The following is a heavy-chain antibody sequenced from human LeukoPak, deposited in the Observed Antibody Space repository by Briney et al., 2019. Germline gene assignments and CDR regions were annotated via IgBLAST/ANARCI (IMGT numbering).Heavy chain of an antibody. V-gene: IGHV3-23*01. J-gene: IGHJ1*01. CDR2: IAGSGGFT. Sequence: GGSLRLSCVASGFIFRTYAMSWVRQAPGKGLEWVSVIAGSGGFTTYADSVKGRFTISRDSSKYTRYRQMSRPRTEDTAIYYCAKQGPAYISGWSNGDPDYFQHWGQGTLVTVPS. CDR1: GFIFRTYA. D-gene: IGHD6-19*01. CDR3: AKQGPAYISGWSNGDPDYFQH.